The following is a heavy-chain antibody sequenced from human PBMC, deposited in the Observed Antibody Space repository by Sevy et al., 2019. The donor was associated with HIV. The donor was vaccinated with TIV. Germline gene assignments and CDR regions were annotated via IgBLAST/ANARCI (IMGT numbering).Heavy chain of an antibody. CDR3: ARHPLGNWFDL. J-gene: IGHJ5*02. CDR2: RFYCGGA. V-gene: IGHV4-39*01. D-gene: IGHD3-16*01. Sequence: HSETLSLTCNVSGGSISSSRHYWGWIRQSPGKSLEWIGSRFYCGGAYYNPSLQSRVTMSVDTSKNQFSLNVNSVTAADTAVYYCARHPLGNWFDLWGQGILVTVSS. CDR1: GGSISSSRHY.